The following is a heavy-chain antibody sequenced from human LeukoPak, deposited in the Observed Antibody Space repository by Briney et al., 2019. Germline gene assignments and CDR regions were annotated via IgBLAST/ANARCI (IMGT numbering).Heavy chain of an antibody. CDR3: ARDYFSSTWGGDYYYMDV. J-gene: IGHJ6*03. CDR2: INTDGSST. CDR1: GFTFSNYW. D-gene: IGHD6-13*01. Sequence: GGSLRLPCAASGFTFSNYWMHWVRQAPGKGLVWVSRINTDGSSTCYADSVKGRFTISRDNAKNTLYLQMNSLRAEDTAVYYCARDYFSSTWGGDYYYMDVWGKGTTVTVSS. V-gene: IGHV3-74*01.